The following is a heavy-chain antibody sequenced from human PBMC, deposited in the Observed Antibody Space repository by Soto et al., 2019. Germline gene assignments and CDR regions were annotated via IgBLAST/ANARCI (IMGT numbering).Heavy chain of an antibody. Sequence: QVQLVQSGAEVKKPGASVKVSCKASGYTFTNYAMHWVRQAPGQRLEWMGWINAAIGNTKYSQTFQGSVTITRDTSANTAYMELSILRSEDTAVDYCARLNVYGSASDSFDYWGQGTLFPVSS. CDR1: GYTFTNYA. V-gene: IGHV1-3*01. CDR3: ARLNVYGSASDSFDY. J-gene: IGHJ4*02. CDR2: INAAIGNT. D-gene: IGHD3-10*01.